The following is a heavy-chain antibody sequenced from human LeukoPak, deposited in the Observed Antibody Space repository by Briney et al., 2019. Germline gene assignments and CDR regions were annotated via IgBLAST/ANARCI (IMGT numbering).Heavy chain of an antibody. D-gene: IGHD4-23*01. CDR1: GFAFSTYW. CDR3: AKDSLLTVVSPVAAS. Sequence: GGSLRLSCAASGFAFSTYWMSWVRQAPGKGLEWVANIKQDGSEKYYVDSVKGRFAISRDNAKNSLFLQMNTLRVEDTAVYYCAKDSLLTVVSPVAASWGQGILVTVSS. J-gene: IGHJ5*02. V-gene: IGHV3-7*01. CDR2: IKQDGSEK.